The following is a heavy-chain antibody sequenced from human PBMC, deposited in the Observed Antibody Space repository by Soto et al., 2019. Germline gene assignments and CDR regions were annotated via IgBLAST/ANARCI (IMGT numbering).Heavy chain of an antibody. CDR3: ARDHTGGGAFDI. CDR2: IYSGGGT. Sequence: EVQLVESGGGLIQPGGSRRLSCAASGFAVSSNYMSWVRQAPGKGLEWVSAIYSGGGTYYTDSVKGRFTISRDNSKNTLYLQMNSLRAEDTAVYFCARDHTGGGAFDIWGQGTMVTVSS. J-gene: IGHJ3*02. D-gene: IGHD1-1*01. CDR1: GFAVSSNY. V-gene: IGHV3-53*01.